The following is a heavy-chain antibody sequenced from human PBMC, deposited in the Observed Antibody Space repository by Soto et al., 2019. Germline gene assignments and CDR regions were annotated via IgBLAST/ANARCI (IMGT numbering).Heavy chain of an antibody. CDR1: GFTFSSYA. J-gene: IGHJ4*02. D-gene: IGHD3-22*01. CDR3: ARDAGDYDSSVHIGKVTPYS. CDR2: ISYDGSNK. V-gene: IGHV3-30-3*01. Sequence: QVQLVESGGGVVQPGRSLRLSCAASGFTFSSYAMHWVRQAPGKGLEWVAVISYDGSNKYYADSVKGRFTISRDNSKNTLYLQMNSLRAEDTAVYYCARDAGDYDSSVHIGKVTPYSWGQGTLVTVSS.